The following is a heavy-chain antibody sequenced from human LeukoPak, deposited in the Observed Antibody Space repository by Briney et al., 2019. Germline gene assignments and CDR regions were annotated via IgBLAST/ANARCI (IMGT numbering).Heavy chain of an antibody. CDR2: ISSSSRYI. D-gene: IGHD3-10*01. V-gene: IGHV3-21*06. CDR3: ASLRSGSYTSFDF. J-gene: IGHJ4*02. Sequence: GGSLRLSCAASGFTFSGYSMNWVRQAPGKGLEWVSAISSSSRYIYYADSVTGRFTISRDNAKNSLYLQMNSLRAEDTAVYYCASLRSGSYTSFDFWGQGSLVTVSS. CDR1: GFTFSGYS.